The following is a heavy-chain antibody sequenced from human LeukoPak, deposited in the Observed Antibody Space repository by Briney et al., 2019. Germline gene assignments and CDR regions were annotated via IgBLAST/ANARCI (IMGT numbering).Heavy chain of an antibody. CDR2: ISGSGGST. Sequence: ETLSLTCTVSGGSISSSSYYWGWIRQAPGKGLEWVSAISGSGGSTYYADSVKGRFTISRDNSKNTLYLQMNSLRAEDTAVYYCAKGVDTAMAYTIFDYWGQGTLVTVSS. D-gene: IGHD5-18*01. V-gene: IGHV3-23*01. CDR3: AKGVDTAMAYTIFDY. J-gene: IGHJ4*02. CDR1: GGSISSSSYY.